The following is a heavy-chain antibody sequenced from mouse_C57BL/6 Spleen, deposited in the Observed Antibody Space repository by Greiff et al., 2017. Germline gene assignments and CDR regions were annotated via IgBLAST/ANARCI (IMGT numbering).Heavy chain of an antibody. CDR1: GYAFSSSW. Sequence: QVQLKQSGPELVKPGASVKISCKASGYAFSSSWMNWVKQRPGKGLEWIGRIYPGDGDTNYNGKFKGKATLTADKSSSTAYMQLSSLTSEDSAVYFCARANYYGSSYADPAWFAYWGQGTLVTVSA. CDR3: ARANYYGSSYADPAWFAY. V-gene: IGHV1-82*01. CDR2: IYPGDGDT. D-gene: IGHD1-1*01. J-gene: IGHJ3*01.